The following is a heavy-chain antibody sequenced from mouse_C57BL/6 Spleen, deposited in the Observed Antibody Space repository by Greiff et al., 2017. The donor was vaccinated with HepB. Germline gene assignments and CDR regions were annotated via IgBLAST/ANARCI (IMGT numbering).Heavy chain of an antibody. CDR3: AIGITTVVAPLDY. D-gene: IGHD1-1*01. CDR1: GFSLTSYG. V-gene: IGHV2-5*01. CDR2: IWSGGST. Sequence: QVQLKQSGPGLVQPSQSLSITCTVSGFSLTSYGVHWVRQSPGKGLEWLGVIWSGGSTDYNAAFMSRLSITKDNAKSHVFFKMNSLQADDTAIYYCAIGITTVVAPLDYWGQGTSVTVSS. J-gene: IGHJ4*01.